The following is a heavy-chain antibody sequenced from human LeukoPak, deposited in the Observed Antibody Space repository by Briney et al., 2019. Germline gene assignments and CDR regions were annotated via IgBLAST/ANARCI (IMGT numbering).Heavy chain of an antibody. CDR2: IGSGGDT. Sequence: PGGSLRLSCAASGFTFSSSAMTWVRQSPGKGLEWVSVIGSGGDTYYSDSVQGRFTISRDNSKNTLYLQMNSLRADDTAVYYCAKYYAARSRSFDFWGQGALVTVSS. D-gene: IGHD3-10*01. CDR1: GFTFSSSA. CDR3: AKYYAARSRSFDF. V-gene: IGHV3-23*01. J-gene: IGHJ4*02.